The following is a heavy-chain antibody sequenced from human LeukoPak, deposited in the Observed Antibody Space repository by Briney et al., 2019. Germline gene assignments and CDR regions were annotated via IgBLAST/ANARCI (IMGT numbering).Heavy chain of an antibody. V-gene: IGHV3-33*01. D-gene: IGHD6-19*01. CDR1: GFTFSSYG. J-gene: IGHJ3*02. CDR3: AREGLEQWLVQDAFDI. Sequence: PGGSLRLSCAASGFTFSSYGMHWVRQAPGEGLEWVAVIWYDGSNKYYADSVKGRFTISRDNSKNTLYLQMNSLRAEDTAVYYCAREGLEQWLVQDAFDIWGQGTMVTVSS. CDR2: IWYDGSNK.